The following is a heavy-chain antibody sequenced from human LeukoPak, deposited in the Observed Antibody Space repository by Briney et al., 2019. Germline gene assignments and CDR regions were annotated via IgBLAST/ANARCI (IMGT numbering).Heavy chain of an antibody. V-gene: IGHV5-10-1*01. CDR2: IDPSDSYT. Sequence: GESLKISCKGSGYSFTSYWISWVRQMPGKGLEWMGRIDPSDSYTNYSPSFQGHVTISADKSISTAYLQWSSLKASGTAMYYCARHKILGSSWDGHVLIDYWGQGTLVTVSS. CDR3: ARHKILGSSWDGHVLIDY. CDR1: GYSFTSYW. D-gene: IGHD6-13*01. J-gene: IGHJ4*02.